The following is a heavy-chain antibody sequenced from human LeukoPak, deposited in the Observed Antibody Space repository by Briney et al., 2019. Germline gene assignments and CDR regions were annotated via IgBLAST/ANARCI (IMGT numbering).Heavy chain of an antibody. CDR2: IYHSGST. CDR1: GGSISSGGYS. D-gene: IGHD2-2*01. Sequence: SETLSLTCAVSGGSISSGGYSWSWIRQPPGKGLEWIGYIYHSGSTYYNPSLKSRVTISVDKSKNQFSLKLSSVTAADTAVYYCAREVFSTTRYAFDIWGQGTMVTVSS. J-gene: IGHJ3*02. V-gene: IGHV4-30-2*01. CDR3: AREVFSTTRYAFDI.